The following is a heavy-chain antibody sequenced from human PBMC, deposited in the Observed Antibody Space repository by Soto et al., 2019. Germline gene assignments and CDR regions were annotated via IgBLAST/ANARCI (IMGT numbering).Heavy chain of an antibody. D-gene: IGHD3-10*01. CDR2: TYGADTT. Sequence: ELKLLQSGGGVVQPGGSMRLSCTASGFSVSTNYVTWVGQAPGKGLEWVSVTYGADTTDYADSVKGRFTVSRDTSKNSVNLQMINLSVEDTAIYYCARGQKRYGSAKSTWGPGALVIVSS. CDR1: GFSVSTNY. J-gene: IGHJ5*02. V-gene: IGHV3-66*01. CDR3: ARGQKRYGSAKST.